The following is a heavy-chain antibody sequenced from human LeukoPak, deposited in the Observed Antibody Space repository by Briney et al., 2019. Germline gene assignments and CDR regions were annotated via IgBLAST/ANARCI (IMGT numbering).Heavy chain of an antibody. CDR2: INHSGST. D-gene: IGHD7-27*01. CDR1: GGSFSGYY. V-gene: IGHV4-34*01. J-gene: IGHJ4*02. Sequence: SETLSLTCAVYGGSFSGYYWSWIRQPPGKGLEWIGEINHSGSTNYNPSLKSRVTISVDTSKNQFSLKLSSVTAADTAVYYCAREDANWGDFDSWDQGTLVTVSS. CDR3: AREDANWGDFDS.